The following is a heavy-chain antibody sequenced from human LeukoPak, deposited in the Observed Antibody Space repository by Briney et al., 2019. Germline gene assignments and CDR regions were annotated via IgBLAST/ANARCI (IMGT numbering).Heavy chain of an antibody. CDR3: ARARVGGPIAAAAN. D-gene: IGHD6-13*01. CDR1: GGSISSHY. V-gene: IGHV4-59*11. Sequence: PWETLSLTCTVSGGSISSHYWRWIRQPPGKGLEWVGYIYYSGSTNYNPSLKSRVTISVDTSKNQFSLKLSSVTAADTAVYYCARARVGGPIAAAANWGQGTLVTVSS. CDR2: IYYSGST. J-gene: IGHJ4*02.